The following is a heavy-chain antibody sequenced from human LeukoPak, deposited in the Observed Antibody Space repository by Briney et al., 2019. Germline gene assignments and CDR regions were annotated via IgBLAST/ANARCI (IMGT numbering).Heavy chain of an antibody. CDR1: GFTFSSYT. V-gene: IGHV3-7*01. D-gene: IGHD1-26*01. CDR2: IKQDGSEK. CDR3: AREEWELLRYYYYFMDV. Sequence: GGSLRLSCAASGFTFSSYTLNWVRLAPGKGLEWVANIKQDGSEKYYVDSVEGRFTISRDNAKNSLYLQMNSLRAEDTAVYYCAREEWELLRYYYYFMDVWGKGTTVTVSS. J-gene: IGHJ6*03.